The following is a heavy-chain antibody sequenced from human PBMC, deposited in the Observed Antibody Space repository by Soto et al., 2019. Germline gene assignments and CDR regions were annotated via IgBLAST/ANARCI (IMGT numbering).Heavy chain of an antibody. D-gene: IGHD4-17*01. CDR3: ATPGVGYGDYPSFDY. Sequence: ASVKVSCKVSGYTLTELSMHWVRQAPGKGLEWMGGFDPEDGETIYAQKFQGRVTMTEDTSTDTAYMELSSLRSEDTAVYYCATPGVGYGDYPSFDYWGQGTLVTVSS. CDR1: GYTLTELS. V-gene: IGHV1-24*01. CDR2: FDPEDGET. J-gene: IGHJ4*02.